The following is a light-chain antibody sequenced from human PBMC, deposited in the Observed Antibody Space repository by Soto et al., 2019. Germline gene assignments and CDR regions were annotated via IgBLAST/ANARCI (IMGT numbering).Light chain of an antibody. J-gene: IGKJ1*01. V-gene: IGKV1-5*03. CDR2: QAS. Sequence: DIQMTQSPSTLSASVGDRVTITCRASQRISTWLAWYQQKPGKAPKLLIYQASSLNSGVPSRFSGSGSGTEFTLTISSLQPDDFATFYCQQYNYYPWTFGQGTKVEI. CDR3: QQYNYYPWT. CDR1: QRISTW.